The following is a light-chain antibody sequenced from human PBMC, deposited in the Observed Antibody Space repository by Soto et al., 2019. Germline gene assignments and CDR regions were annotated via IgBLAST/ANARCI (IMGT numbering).Light chain of an antibody. V-gene: IGKV3-15*01. CDR3: QQDNNWPPYT. CDR2: GAS. J-gene: IGKJ2*01. CDR1: QSVSSN. Sequence: EIVMTQSPATLSVSPGERATLSCRASQSVSSNLAWYQQKPGQAPRLLIYGASTRATGIPARFSGSGSGTEFTLTISSLPSEDFAVYYCQQDNNWPPYTFGQGTKLEIK.